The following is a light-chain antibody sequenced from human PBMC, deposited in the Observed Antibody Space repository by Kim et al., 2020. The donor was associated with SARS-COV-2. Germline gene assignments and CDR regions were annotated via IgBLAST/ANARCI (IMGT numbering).Light chain of an antibody. CDR3: QQYGSSPRT. J-gene: IGKJ1*01. Sequence: SPGVTATLSCQTSQSVSSTYLAWHQQKPGQAPRLLIYGASSRATGIPDRFSGSGSGTDFTLTISRLEPEDFAVYYCQQYGSSPRTFGLGTKVDIK. CDR1: QSVSSTY. V-gene: IGKV3-20*01. CDR2: GAS.